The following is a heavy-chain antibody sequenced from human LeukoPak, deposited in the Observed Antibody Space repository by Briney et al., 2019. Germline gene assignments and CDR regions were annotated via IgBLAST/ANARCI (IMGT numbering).Heavy chain of an antibody. CDR1: GFTFSSYA. Sequence: GSLRLSCAASGFTFSSYAMHWVRQAPGKGLEWVAVISYDGSNKYYADPVKGRFTISRDNSKNTLYLQMNSLRAEDTAVYYCARDQGYSYVGYWGQGTLVTVSS. CDR3: ARDQGYSYVGY. CDR2: ISYDGSNK. D-gene: IGHD5-18*01. J-gene: IGHJ4*02. V-gene: IGHV3-30-3*01.